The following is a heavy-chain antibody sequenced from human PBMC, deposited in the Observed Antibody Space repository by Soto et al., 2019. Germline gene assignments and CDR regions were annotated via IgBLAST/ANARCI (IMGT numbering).Heavy chain of an antibody. CDR3: VRDARDYASEFDY. V-gene: IGHV3-7*01. CDR1: GFTFSTKW. Sequence: EVQLVESGGGFVQPGGSLRLSCAASGFTFSTKWMSWVRQPPGRGLEWVADIKQDGSEIYYVDSVKGRFTISRDNAKNSLYLQMNSLRVEDTAVYYCVRDARDYASEFDYWGQGTLVTVSA. D-gene: IGHD4-17*01. J-gene: IGHJ4*02. CDR2: IKQDGSEI.